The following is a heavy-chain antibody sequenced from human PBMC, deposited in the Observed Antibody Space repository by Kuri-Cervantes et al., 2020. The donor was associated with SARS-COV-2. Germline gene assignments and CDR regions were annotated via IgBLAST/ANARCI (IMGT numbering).Heavy chain of an antibody. Sequence: SETLSLTCTVSGGSISSSNWWSWVRQPPGKGLEWIGEIYHSGSTNYNPSLKSRVTISVDKSKNQFSLKLSSVTAADTAVYYCARDGPRIAVAGTYFDYWGQGTLVTVSS. V-gene: IGHV4-4*02. D-gene: IGHD6-19*01. J-gene: IGHJ4*02. CDR1: GGSISSSNW. CDR2: IYHSGST. CDR3: ARDGPRIAVAGTYFDY.